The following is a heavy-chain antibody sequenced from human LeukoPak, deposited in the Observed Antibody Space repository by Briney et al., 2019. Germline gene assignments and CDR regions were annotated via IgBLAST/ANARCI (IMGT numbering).Heavy chain of an antibody. J-gene: IGHJ4*02. CDR1: GFTFSSYG. Sequence: PGGSLRLSCAASGFTFSSYGMHWVRQAPGKGLEWVAVTSYDGSNKYYADSVKGRFTISRDNSKNTLYLQMNSLRAEDTAVYYCAKSIEGYGNPLSDYWGQGTLVTVSS. V-gene: IGHV3-30*18. CDR3: AKSIEGYGNPLSDY. CDR2: TSYDGSNK. D-gene: IGHD5-12*01.